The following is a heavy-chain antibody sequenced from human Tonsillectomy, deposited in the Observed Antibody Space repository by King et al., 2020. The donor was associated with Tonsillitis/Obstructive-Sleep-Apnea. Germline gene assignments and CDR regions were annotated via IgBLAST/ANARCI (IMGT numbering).Heavy chain of an antibody. D-gene: IGHD5/OR15-5a*01. Sequence: VQLVESGGGLVQPGGSLRLSCAASGFTFSTYWMMWVRQAPGRGLEWVANIKQDGSTKNYVDSVTVRFTISSDNAKRSLYLQMDSLRAEDTAVYYCARDATPRVSSVSFDALDIWGQGTMVTVSS. CDR3: ARDATPRVSSVSFDALDI. J-gene: IGHJ3*02. V-gene: IGHV3-7*03. CDR1: GFTFSTYW. CDR2: IKQDGSTK.